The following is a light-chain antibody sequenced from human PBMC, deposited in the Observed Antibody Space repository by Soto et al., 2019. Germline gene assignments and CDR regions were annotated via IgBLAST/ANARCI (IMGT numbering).Light chain of an antibody. V-gene: IGKV3-15*01. J-gene: IGKJ4*01. CDR1: ENIGST. CDR3: QQFHYWPPLT. Sequence: EIVMTQSPATLSVSPGERATLSCRASENIGSTLAWYQQKPGQAPRLLFYYASTRATGVPARFSGSGSGTEFDLTISRLQSEDFAVYYCQQFHYWPPLTFGGGTKVEI. CDR2: YAS.